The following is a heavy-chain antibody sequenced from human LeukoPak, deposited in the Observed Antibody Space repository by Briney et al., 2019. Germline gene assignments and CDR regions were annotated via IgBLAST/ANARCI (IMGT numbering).Heavy chain of an antibody. CDR3: ARDRASGSGKYYFDY. V-gene: IGHV4-59*01. CDR2: IDYSGWT. J-gene: IGHJ4*02. Sequence: SETLSLTCTFSGGSISSYYWSWIRQPPGKGLEWIGYIDYSGWTNYNPSLKSRVTISVDTSKNQFSLKLSSVTAADTAVYYCARDRASGSGKYYFDYWGQGTLVTVSS. D-gene: IGHD3-10*01. CDR1: GGSISSYY.